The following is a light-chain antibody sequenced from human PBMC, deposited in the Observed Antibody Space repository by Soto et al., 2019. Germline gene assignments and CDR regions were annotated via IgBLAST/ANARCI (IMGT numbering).Light chain of an antibody. V-gene: IGKV3-15*01. CDR3: QQYNNWRGT. CDR1: QSVSSN. CDR2: GAS. J-gene: IGKJ1*01. Sequence: EIVMTQSPATLSVSPGERATLSCRASQSVSSNLAWYQQKPGQAPRLLIYGASTRATGIPARFSGSRSGTEFTLTISSLQSEDFAVYYCQQYNNWRGTFGQGTKVEI.